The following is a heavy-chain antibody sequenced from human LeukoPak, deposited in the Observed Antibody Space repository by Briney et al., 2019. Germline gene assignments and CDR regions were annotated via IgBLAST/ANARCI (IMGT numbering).Heavy chain of an antibody. Sequence: ASVKVSCKASGGTFSSYAISWVRQAPGQGLEWMGWINTNTGNPTYAQGFTGRFVFSLDTSVSTAYLQISSLKAEDTAVYYCARVASRDYYDSSGYVGAFDIWGQGTMVTVSS. CDR3: ARVASRDYYDSSGYVGAFDI. D-gene: IGHD3-22*01. CDR2: INTNTGNP. CDR1: GGTFSSYA. V-gene: IGHV7-4-1*02. J-gene: IGHJ3*02.